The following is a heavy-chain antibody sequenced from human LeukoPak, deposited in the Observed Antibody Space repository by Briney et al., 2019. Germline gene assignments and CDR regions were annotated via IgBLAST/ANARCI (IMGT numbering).Heavy chain of an antibody. J-gene: IGHJ4*02. CDR2: RTANGGKT. D-gene: IGHD3-10*01. Sequence: PGGSLRLSCAVSGFTFSRNAMSWARQAPGKGVEWVSVRTANGGKTYYADSVKGRFTISRDNSKNTLSLQMNSLRADDTAVYYCAKDAVAPGSGGDYFDYWGQGTLVTVSS. CDR1: GFTFSRNA. CDR3: AKDAVAPGSGGDYFDY. V-gene: IGHV3-23*01.